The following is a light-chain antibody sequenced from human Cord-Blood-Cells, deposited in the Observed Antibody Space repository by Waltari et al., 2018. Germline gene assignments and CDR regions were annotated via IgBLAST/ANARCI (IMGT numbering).Light chain of an antibody. CDR1: QSVLYSSNNKNY. Sequence: DIVMTQAPDSLAVSLGETATINRKSSQSVLYSSNNKNYLAWYQQKPGQPPKLLIYWASTRESGVPDRFSGSGSGTDFTLTISSLQAEDVAVYYCQQYYSTPLTFGGGTKVEIK. CDR3: QQYYSTPLT. CDR2: WAS. V-gene: IGKV4-1*01. J-gene: IGKJ4*01.